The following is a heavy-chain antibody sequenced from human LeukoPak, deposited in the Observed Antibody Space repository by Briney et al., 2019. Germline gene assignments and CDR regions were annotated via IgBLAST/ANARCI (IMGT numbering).Heavy chain of an antibody. CDR1: GFTFSSYW. D-gene: IGHD5-24*01. CDR3: AKGKMATSNYFDY. V-gene: IGHV3-7*03. Sequence: GGSLRLSCAASGFTFSSYWMTWVRQAPGKGLEWVANIGEDGSEKYYVDSVKGRFTISRDNAKNSLYLQMNSLRAEDTALYYCAKGKMATSNYFDYWGQGTLVTVSS. J-gene: IGHJ4*02. CDR2: IGEDGSEK.